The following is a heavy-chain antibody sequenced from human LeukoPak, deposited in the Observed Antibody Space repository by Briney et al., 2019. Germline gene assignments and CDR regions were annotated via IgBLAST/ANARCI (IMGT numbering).Heavy chain of an antibody. CDR3: ARGTQWLADAFDI. J-gene: IGHJ3*02. CDR1: RFTFSDYY. V-gene: IGHV3-11*01. Sequence: PGGSLRLSCAASRFTFSDYYMSWIRQAPGKGLEWISSIIRSGSTIYYADSVKGRFTISRDNAKNSLYLQMNSLGAEDTAVYYCARGTQWLADAFDIWGQGTMVTVSS. CDR2: IIRSGSTI. D-gene: IGHD6-19*01.